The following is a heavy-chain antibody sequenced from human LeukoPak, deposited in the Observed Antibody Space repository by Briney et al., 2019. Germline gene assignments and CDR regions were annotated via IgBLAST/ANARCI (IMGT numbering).Heavy chain of an antibody. CDR1: GGTFSSYA. J-gene: IGHJ6*03. CDR3: ARYVGAHTGLYYYYMDV. CDR2: IIPIFGTA. Sequence: SVKVSCKASGGTFSSYAISWVRQAPGQGLEWMGGIIPIFGTANYAQKFQGRVTITADESTSTAYMELSSLRSEDTAVYYCARYVGAHTGLYYYYMDVWGKGTTVTVSS. V-gene: IGHV1-69*13. D-gene: IGHD1-26*01.